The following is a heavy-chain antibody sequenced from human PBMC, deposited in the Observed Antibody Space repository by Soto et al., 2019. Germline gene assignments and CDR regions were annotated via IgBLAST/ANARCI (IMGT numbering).Heavy chain of an antibody. CDR3: AREPRLGELLYYFDY. J-gene: IGHJ4*02. V-gene: IGHV3-33*01. CDR1: GFTFSSYG. Sequence: GESLKISCAASGFTFSSYGMHWVRQAPGKGLEWVAVIWYDGSNKYYADSVKGRFTISRDNSKNTLYLQMNSLRAEDTAVYYCAREPRLGELLYYFDYWGQGTLVTVSS. D-gene: IGHD3-16*01. CDR2: IWYDGSNK.